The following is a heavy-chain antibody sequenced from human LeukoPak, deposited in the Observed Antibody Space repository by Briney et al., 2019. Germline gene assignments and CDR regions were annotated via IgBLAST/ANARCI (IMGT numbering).Heavy chain of an antibody. Sequence: GESLKISCKGSGYSFTSYWIGWVRQMPGKGLEWIGIIYPGDSDTRYSPSFQGQVTISADKSISTAYLQWSSLKASDTAMYYCARLKKPDGSGSYSQYWGQRTLVTVSS. V-gene: IGHV5-51*01. CDR3: ARLKKPDGSGSYSQY. J-gene: IGHJ4*02. CDR1: GYSFTSYW. CDR2: IYPGDSDT. D-gene: IGHD3-10*01.